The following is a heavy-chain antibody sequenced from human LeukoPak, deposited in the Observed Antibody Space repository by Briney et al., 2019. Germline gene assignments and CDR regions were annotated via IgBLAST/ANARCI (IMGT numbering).Heavy chain of an antibody. CDR1: GFTFSSYW. J-gene: IGHJ4*02. CDR3: TRGGITFDY. D-gene: IGHD1-20*01. V-gene: IGHV3-74*01. CDR2: VNTDGSTT. Sequence: TGGSLRLSCAASGFTFSSYWMHWVRQAPGKGLVWVSRVNTDGSTTTYADSVKGRFTISRDNAKNTLYLQMKSLRAEDTAVYYCTRGGITFDYWGQGTLVTVSS.